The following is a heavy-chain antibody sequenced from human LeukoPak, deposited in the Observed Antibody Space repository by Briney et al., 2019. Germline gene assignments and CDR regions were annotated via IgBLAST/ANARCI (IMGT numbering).Heavy chain of an antibody. CDR3: AEGYNYGFGY. J-gene: IGHJ4*02. D-gene: IGHD5-18*01. CDR2: IRYDGIKK. Sequence: GGSLRLSCAASGFIFSSYGMHWVRQAPGKGLEWVAFIRYDGIKKYYADSVKGRFTISRDNSKNTLFLQMNSLRAEDTAVYFCAEGYNYGFGYWGQGTLVTVSS. V-gene: IGHV3-30*02. CDR1: GFIFSSYG.